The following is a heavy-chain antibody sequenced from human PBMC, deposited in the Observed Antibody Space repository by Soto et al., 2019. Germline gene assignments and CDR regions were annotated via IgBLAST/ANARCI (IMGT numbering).Heavy chain of an antibody. J-gene: IGHJ4*02. Sequence: WWSLRLSCSASVFIFSTYGTHWVRQAPGKGLEWLSVISYDGNNKYYADSVKGRFTISRDNSKNTLWLQMDSLRTEDTAVYYCAKDLLLTTITTVGDWGQGTLVTVSS. CDR1: VFIFSTYG. CDR3: AKDLLLTTITTVGD. D-gene: IGHD4-17*01. V-gene: IGHV3-30*18. CDR2: ISYDGNNK.